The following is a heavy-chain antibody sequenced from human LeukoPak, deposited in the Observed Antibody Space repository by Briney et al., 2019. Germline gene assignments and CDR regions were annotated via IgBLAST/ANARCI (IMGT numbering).Heavy chain of an antibody. Sequence: GGSLRLSCVASGFTFGDHAMNWVRQAPGKGLEWVSFISGGGGTTFYADSVKGRFTVSRDNSKSTLYLQLSSLRADDSAVFYCAKQPLGSGTPLGYWGQGTLVTVSS. J-gene: IGHJ4*02. D-gene: IGHD3-10*01. CDR2: ISGGGGTT. V-gene: IGHV3-23*01. CDR3: AKQPLGSGTPLGY. CDR1: GFTFGDHA.